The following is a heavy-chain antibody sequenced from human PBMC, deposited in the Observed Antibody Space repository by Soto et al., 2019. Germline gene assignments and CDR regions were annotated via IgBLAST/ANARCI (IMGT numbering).Heavy chain of an antibody. V-gene: IGHV3-23*01. D-gene: IGHD3-3*01. J-gene: IGHJ4*02. CDR1: GFTFISYA. Sequence: GSLRLSCAASGFTFISYAIILFRQAPFKWLEWVSAISGSGGSTYYADSVKGRFTISRDNSKNTLYLQMNSLRAEDTAVYYCAKDRVRFLEWLPAGYAGIDYWGQGTLVTVSS. CDR2: ISGSGGST. CDR3: AKDRVRFLEWLPAGYAGIDY.